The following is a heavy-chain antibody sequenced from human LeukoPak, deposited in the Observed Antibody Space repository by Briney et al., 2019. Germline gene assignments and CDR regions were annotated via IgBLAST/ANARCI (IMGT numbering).Heavy chain of an antibody. Sequence: ASVKVSCKASGYTFTSYGISWVRQAPGQGLEWMGWISAYNGNTNYAQKFQGRVTMTRNTSISTAYMELSSLRSEDTAVYYCARGILWFGDDVWGKGTTVTISS. J-gene: IGHJ6*04. CDR2: ISAYNGNT. CDR1: GYTFTSYG. D-gene: IGHD3-10*01. V-gene: IGHV1-18*01. CDR3: ARGILWFGDDV.